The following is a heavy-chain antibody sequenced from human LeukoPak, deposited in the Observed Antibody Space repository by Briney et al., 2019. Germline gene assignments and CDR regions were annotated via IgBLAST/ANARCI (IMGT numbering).Heavy chain of an antibody. Sequence: SVKVSCKASGYTFISYDINWVRQATGQGLEWVGWVNLNSGNRGYTQKFQGRVTITRNTFISTAYMELSSLASEDPAVYYCAKDGPLFRYSSGVPFDYWGKGTLVTVSS. CDR2: VNLNSGNR. D-gene: IGHD6-19*01. J-gene: IGHJ4*02. V-gene: IGHV1-8*03. CDR1: GYTFISYD. CDR3: AKDGPLFRYSSGVPFDY.